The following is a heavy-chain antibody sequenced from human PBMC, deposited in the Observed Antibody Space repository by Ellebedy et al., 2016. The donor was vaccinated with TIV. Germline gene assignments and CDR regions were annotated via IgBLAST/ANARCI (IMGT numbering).Heavy chain of an antibody. J-gene: IGHJ6*02. D-gene: IGHD2-15*01. CDR2: IYPGDSDT. Sequence: GESLKISXKGSGYSFTSYWIGWVRQMPGKGLEWMGIIYPGDSDTRYSPSFQGQVTISADKSISTAYLQWSSLKASDTAMYYCARRPVAAPYYYGMDVWGQGTTVTVSS. V-gene: IGHV5-51*01. CDR1: GYSFTSYW. CDR3: ARRPVAAPYYYGMDV.